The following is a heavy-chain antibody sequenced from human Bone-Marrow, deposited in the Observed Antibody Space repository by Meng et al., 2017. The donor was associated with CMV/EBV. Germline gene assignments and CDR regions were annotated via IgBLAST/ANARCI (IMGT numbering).Heavy chain of an antibody. CDR2: INHSGST. CDR3: ARLRAVAGPYYYYYYGMDV. Sequence: SETLSLTCAVYGGSFSGYYWSWIRQPPGKGLEWIGEINHSGSTNYNPSLKSRDTISVDTSKNQFSLKLSSVTAADTAVYYCARLRAVAGPYYYYYYGMDVWVQGTTVTVSS. CDR1: GGSFSGYY. V-gene: IGHV4-34*01. D-gene: IGHD6-19*01. J-gene: IGHJ6*02.